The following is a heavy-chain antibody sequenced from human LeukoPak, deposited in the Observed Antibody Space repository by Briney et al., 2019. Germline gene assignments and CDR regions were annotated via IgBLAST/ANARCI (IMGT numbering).Heavy chain of an antibody. J-gene: IGHJ6*02. CDR2: IIPIFGTA. D-gene: IGHD3-10*01. V-gene: IGHV1-69*13. CDR3: AREGDYYGSGSYYSSYYGMDV. Sequence: SVKVSCKASGGTFSSYAISWVRQAPGQGLEWMGGIIPIFGTANYAQKFQGRVTITADESTSTAYLELSSLRSEDTAVYYCAREGDYYGSGSYYSSYYGMDVWGQGTTVTVSS. CDR1: GGTFSSYA.